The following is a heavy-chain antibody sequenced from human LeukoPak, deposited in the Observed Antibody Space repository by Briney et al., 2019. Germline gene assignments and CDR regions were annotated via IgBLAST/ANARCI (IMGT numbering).Heavy chain of an antibody. V-gene: IGHV3-30-3*01. D-gene: IGHD3-10*01. CDR3: ARDFRSGSGTRGAFDI. J-gene: IGHJ3*02. Sequence: GGSLRLSCAASGFTFSSYAMHWVRQAPGKGLEWVAVISYDGSNKYYADSVKGRFTISRDNSKNTLYLQMNSLRAEDTAVYYCARDFRSGSGTRGAFDIWGQGTMVTVSS. CDR2: ISYDGSNK. CDR1: GFTFSSYA.